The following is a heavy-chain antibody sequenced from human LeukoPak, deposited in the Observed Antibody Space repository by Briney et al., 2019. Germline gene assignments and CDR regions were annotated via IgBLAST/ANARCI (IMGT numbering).Heavy chain of an antibody. V-gene: IGHV1-18*01. J-gene: IGHJ4*02. D-gene: IGHD3-22*01. CDR2: ISAYNGNT. CDR1: GYTFTSYG. CDR3: ARDNYYDSSGLLDY. Sequence: ASVKVSCXASGYTFTSYGISWVRQAPGQGLEWMGWISAYNGNTNYAQKLQGRVTMTTDTSTSTAYMELRSLRSDDTAVYYCARDNYYDSSGLLDYWGQGTLVTVSS.